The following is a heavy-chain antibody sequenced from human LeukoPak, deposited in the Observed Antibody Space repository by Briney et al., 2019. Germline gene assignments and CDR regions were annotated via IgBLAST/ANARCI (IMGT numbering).Heavy chain of an antibody. CDR1: GGSISTYF. Sequence: SETLSLTCTVSGGSISTYFWSWIRQPPGKGLEWIGYIYYSGSTNYNPSLKSRVTISLDTSKNQFSLKLSSVTAADTAVYYCARGGGYCSGGSCYSLYYFDYWGQGTLVTVSS. D-gene: IGHD2-15*01. CDR3: ARGGGYCSGGSCYSLYYFDY. CDR2: IYYSGST. J-gene: IGHJ4*02. V-gene: IGHV4-59*12.